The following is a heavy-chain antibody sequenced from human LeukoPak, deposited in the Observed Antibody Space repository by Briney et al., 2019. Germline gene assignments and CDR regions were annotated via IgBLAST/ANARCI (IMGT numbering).Heavy chain of an antibody. J-gene: IGHJ6*03. V-gene: IGHV3-23*01. D-gene: IGHD2-2*01. CDR3: AKSRSDIVVVPAAIYYYYYYMDV. CDR2: IISSGVCT. CDR1: GFTLSSLA. Sequence: GGSLRLSCAASGFTLSSLAISLVGQAPGKGLELVSAIISSGVCTYYPDFVKGRFTISRDNSKNKLYLQMNSLRAEDTAVYYCAKSRSDIVVVPAAIYYYYYYMDVWGKGTTVTVSS.